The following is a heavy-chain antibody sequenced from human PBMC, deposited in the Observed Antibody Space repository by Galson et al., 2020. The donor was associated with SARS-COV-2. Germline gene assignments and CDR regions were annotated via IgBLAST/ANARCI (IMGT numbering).Heavy chain of an antibody. CDR2: ISGYNGKT. J-gene: IGHJ3*02. V-gene: IGHV1-18*01. CDR3: AGVWNDASFHI. D-gene: IGHD1-1*01. CDR1: GYTFTTYG. Sequence: ASVKVSCKAFGYTFTTYGISWVRQAPGEGLEWVAWISGYNGKTKYAEKFQDRVTMTTDTSTSTAYMELRNLRSDDTANYYCAGVWNDASFHIWGQGTMVTVSS.